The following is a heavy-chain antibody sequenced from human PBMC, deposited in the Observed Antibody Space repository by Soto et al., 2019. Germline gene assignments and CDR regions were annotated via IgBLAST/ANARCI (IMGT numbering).Heavy chain of an antibody. CDR1: GYTFTSYG. V-gene: IGHV1-18*01. D-gene: IGHD6-13*01. CDR3: ARFGVAAAGFYYYYGMDV. CDR2: ISAYNGNT. Sequence: ASVKVSCKASGYTFTSYGISWVRQAPGQGLEWMGWISAYNGNTNYAQKLQGRVTMTTDTSTSTAYMELRSLRSDDTAVYYCARFGVAAAGFYYYYGMDVWGQGTTVTVSS. J-gene: IGHJ6*02.